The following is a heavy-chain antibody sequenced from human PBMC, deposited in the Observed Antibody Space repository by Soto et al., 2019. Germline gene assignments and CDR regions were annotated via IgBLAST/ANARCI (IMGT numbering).Heavy chain of an antibody. CDR3: ARDSCSGGSCYWTFDY. CDR2: IYSDGTT. J-gene: IGHJ4*02. D-gene: IGHD2-15*01. V-gene: IGHV3-53*04. Sequence: EEQLVESGGGLVQPGGSLRLSCAASGFTVSSNYMSWVRQAPGKGLERVSVIYSDGTTYYADSVLGRFTISRDNSKNTLYLQMNSLRAEDTAVYYCARDSCSGGSCYWTFDYWGQGTLVTVSS. CDR1: GFTVSSNY.